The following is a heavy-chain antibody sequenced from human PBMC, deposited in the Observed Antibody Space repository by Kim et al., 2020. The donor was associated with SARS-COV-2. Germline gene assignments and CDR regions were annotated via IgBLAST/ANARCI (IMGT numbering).Heavy chain of an antibody. J-gene: IGHJ4*02. Sequence: DTYYPGSVKGRFTISRENAKNSLYLQMNSLRAGDTAVYYCARDLKGYFDYWGQGTLVTVSS. V-gene: IGHV3-13*01. CDR3: ARDLKGYFDY. CDR2: DT.